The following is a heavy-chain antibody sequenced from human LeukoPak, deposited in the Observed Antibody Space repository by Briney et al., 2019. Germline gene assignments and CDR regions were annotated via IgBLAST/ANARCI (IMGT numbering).Heavy chain of an antibody. CDR3: ARGVGSSWFDP. V-gene: IGHV1-2*02. CDR2: ISPSSGDT. J-gene: IGHJ5*02. D-gene: IGHD2-2*01. Sequence: ASLKVSCKASGYTFIAYNIHWVRQAPGQGLEWMAWISPSSGDTDTAQKFQGRVTMTRDRSIDTAYLELSSLTSDDTAVYYCARGVGSSWFDPWGQGTLVTVSS. CDR1: GYTFIAYN.